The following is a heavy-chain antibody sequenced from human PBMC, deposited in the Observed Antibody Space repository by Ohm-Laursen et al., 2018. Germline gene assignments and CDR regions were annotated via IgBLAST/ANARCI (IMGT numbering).Heavy chain of an antibody. J-gene: IGHJ6*02. Sequence: SLRLSCTASGFTFSSYGMHWVRQAPGKGLEGVAVIWNDGSNKYYADSVKGRFTISRDNSKNTLYLQMNSLRAEDTAVYYCARGIRTLDYYYGMDVWGQGTTVTVSS. V-gene: IGHV3-33*01. D-gene: IGHD2-2*01. CDR1: GFTFSSYG. CDR2: IWNDGSNK. CDR3: ARGIRTLDYYYGMDV.